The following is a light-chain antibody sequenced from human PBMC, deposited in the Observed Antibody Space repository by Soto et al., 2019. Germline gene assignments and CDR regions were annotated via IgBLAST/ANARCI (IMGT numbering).Light chain of an antibody. CDR1: QSVSSS. Sequence: EIMMTKSPATLSVSPGESATLSCRASQSVSSSLAWYQLKPGQAPRLLIFYASTRATGIPARFSGPGSGTELTLTISSLQSEDVAVYYWKQYNMWPLTVGQGAKVNIK. J-gene: IGKJ1*01. CDR3: KQYNMWPLT. V-gene: IGKV3-15*01. CDR2: YAS.